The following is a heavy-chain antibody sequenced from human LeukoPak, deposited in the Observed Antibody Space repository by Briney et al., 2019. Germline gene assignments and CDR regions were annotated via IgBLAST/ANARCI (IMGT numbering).Heavy chain of an antibody. CDR2: ISGSGGST. Sequence: PGGSLRLSCAASGFIFSSYAMSWARQAPGKGLEWVSTISGSGGSTYYADSVKGRFTISRDNSKNTVYLQMNSLRAEDTAVYYCAKEKGSYGDPFDYWGQGTLVTVSS. J-gene: IGHJ4*02. V-gene: IGHV3-23*01. CDR3: AKEKGSYGDPFDY. D-gene: IGHD4-17*01. CDR1: GFIFSSYA.